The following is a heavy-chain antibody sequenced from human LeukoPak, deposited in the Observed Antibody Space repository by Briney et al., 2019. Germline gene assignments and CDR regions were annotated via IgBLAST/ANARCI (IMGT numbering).Heavy chain of an antibody. CDR3: ARGDSVDAFDI. CDR1: GGSISSGGYY. J-gene: IGHJ3*02. Sequence: SQTLSLTCTVSGGSISSGGYYWSWIRQPPGKGLEWIGYIYHSGSTYYNPSLKSRVTISVDTSKNQFSLELSSVTAADTAVYYCARGDSVDAFDIWGQGTMVTVSS. V-gene: IGHV4-30-2*05. CDR2: IYHSGST.